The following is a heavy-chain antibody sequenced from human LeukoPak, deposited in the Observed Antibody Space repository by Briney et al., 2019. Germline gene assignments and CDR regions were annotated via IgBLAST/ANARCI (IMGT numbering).Heavy chain of an antibody. CDR3: SRDSLSSCGGDCYSGLDV. J-gene: IGHJ6*02. CDR1: GFTFSNYW. V-gene: IGHV3-74*01. Sequence: GGSLRLSCAASGFTFSNYWMHWVRQAPGEALMWVSRIKSDGSSTTYADSVRGRFTISRDNAKNTLYLQMNSLRAEDTAVYYCSRDSLSSCGGDCYSGLDVWGQGTTVTVSS. D-gene: IGHD2-21*02. CDR2: IKSDGSST.